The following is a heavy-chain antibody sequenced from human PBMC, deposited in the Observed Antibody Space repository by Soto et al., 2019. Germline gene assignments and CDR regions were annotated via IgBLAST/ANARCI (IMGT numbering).Heavy chain of an antibody. CDR3: AKQGGKYGIRTFDP. V-gene: IGHV4-59*08. Sequence: PSETLSLTCTVSGCSISIDYWSWLRQSPGKGLEWIGYIYYSGNTKYNPSLESRVTISIDASKNQVSLNLRSVTAADTAVYYCAKQGGKYGIRTFDPWGQGTLVTVSS. D-gene: IGHD1-1*01. CDR1: GCSISIDY. CDR2: IYYSGNT. J-gene: IGHJ5*02.